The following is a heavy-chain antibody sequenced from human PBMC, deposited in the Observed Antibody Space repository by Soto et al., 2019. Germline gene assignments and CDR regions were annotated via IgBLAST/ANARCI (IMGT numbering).Heavy chain of an antibody. J-gene: IGHJ3*02. V-gene: IGHV4-30-4*01. CDR2: IYYSGST. CDR1: GGSISSGDYY. CDR3: ARDRTYDSSGYYYDAFDI. D-gene: IGHD3-22*01. Sequence: SETLSLTCTVSGGSISSGDYYWSWIRQPPGKGLEWIGYIYYSGSTYYNPSLKSRVTISVDTSKNQFSLKLSSVTAADTAVYYCARDRTYDSSGYYYDAFDIWGQGTMVTVSS.